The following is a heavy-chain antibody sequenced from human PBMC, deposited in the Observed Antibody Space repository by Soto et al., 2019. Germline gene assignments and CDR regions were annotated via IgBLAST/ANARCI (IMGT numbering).Heavy chain of an antibody. D-gene: IGHD5-12*01. J-gene: IGHJ4*02. CDR3: VRGNTGYGNFDS. Sequence: GGSLRLSCAAFGFTFSSYWMHWVRQVPGKGMMWVSHINGDGTQRSYADSVKGRFTISRDNAKNTLYLQMNSLRDEDTAVYYCVRGNTGYGNFDSWGQGTLVTVSS. V-gene: IGHV3-74*01. CDR2: INGDGTQR. CDR1: GFTFSSYW.